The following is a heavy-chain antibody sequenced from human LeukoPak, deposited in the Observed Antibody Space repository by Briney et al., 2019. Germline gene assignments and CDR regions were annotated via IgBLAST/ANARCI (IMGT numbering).Heavy chain of an antibody. CDR3: AKDLGMATIENDY. V-gene: IGHV3-21*04. CDR2: ISSSSSYI. D-gene: IGHD5-24*01. Sequence: GGSLRLSCAASGFTFSSYSMNWVRQAPGKGLEWVSSISSSSSYIYYADSVKGRFTISRDNSKNTLYLQMNSLRAEDTAVYYCAKDLGMATIENDYWGQGTLVTVSS. CDR1: GFTFSSYS. J-gene: IGHJ4*02.